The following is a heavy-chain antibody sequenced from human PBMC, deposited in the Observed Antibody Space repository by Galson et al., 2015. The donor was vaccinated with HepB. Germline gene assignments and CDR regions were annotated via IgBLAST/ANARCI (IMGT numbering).Heavy chain of an antibody. CDR1: GCSISSSSYY. D-gene: IGHD3-9*01. J-gene: IGHJ5*02. CDR3: ARLTFDILTGYQDNWFDP. Sequence: SETLSLTCTVSGCSISSSSYYWGWIRQPPGKGLGWIGSIYYSGSTYYNPSLKSRVTISVDTSKNQFSLKLSPVTAADTAVYYCARLTFDILTGYQDNWFDPWGQGTLVTVSS. CDR2: IYYSGST. V-gene: IGHV4-39*01.